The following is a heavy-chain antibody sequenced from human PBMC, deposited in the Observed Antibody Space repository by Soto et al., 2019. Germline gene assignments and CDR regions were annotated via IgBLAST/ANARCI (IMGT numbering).Heavy chain of an antibody. D-gene: IGHD3-10*01. V-gene: IGHV3-15*01. CDR2: IKSKTDGGTT. Sequence: EVQLVESGGGLVKPGGSLRLSCAASGFTFSNAWMSWVRQAPGKGLEWVGRIKSKTDGGTTDYAAPVKGRFTISRDDSKNTLYLQMNSLKTEDTAVYYCTTDYYYYGSGSIGYWGQGTLVTVSS. CDR1: GFTFSNAW. CDR3: TTDYYYYGSGSIGY. J-gene: IGHJ4*02.